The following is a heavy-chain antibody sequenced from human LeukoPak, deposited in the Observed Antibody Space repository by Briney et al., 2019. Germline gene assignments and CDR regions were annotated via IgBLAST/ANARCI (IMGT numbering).Heavy chain of an antibody. CDR2: IWYDGNNK. CDR3: AKDFSYYDSSGSGPDY. CDR1: GFTFSNAW. D-gene: IGHD3-22*01. V-gene: IGHV3-33*06. Sequence: GGSLRLPCAASGFTFSNAWMSWVRQAPGRGLEWVAIIWYDGNNKYYADSVKGRFTISRDNSKNTLYLQMNSLRAEDTAVYYCAKDFSYYDSSGSGPDYRGQGTLVTVSS. J-gene: IGHJ4*02.